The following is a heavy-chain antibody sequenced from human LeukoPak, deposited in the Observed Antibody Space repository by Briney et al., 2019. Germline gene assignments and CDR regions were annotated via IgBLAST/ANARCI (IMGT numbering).Heavy chain of an antibody. V-gene: IGHV3-30*18. CDR3: AKDPIAVAGNNYYRMDV. D-gene: IGHD6-19*01. CDR1: GFTFSNYG. Sequence: GGSLRLSCAASGFTFSNYGMHWVRQAPGKGLEGVAVILHDGSYKYYADFVKGRFTISRDNSKNTLYLQVNSLRAEDTAVYYCAKDPIAVAGNNYYRMDVWGQGTTVSVSS. J-gene: IGHJ6*02. CDR2: ILHDGSYK.